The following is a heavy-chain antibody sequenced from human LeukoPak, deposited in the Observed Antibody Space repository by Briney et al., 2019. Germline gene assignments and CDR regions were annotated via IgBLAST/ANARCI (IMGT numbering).Heavy chain of an antibody. CDR2: IIPIFGTA. D-gene: IGHD2-8*01. V-gene: IGHV1-69*05. J-gene: IGHJ6*03. CDR3: ARAAYAISYYYYYYYMDV. Sequence: SVKVSCKASGGTFSSYAISWVRQAPGQGLEWMGRIIPIFGTANYAQKFQGRVTITTDESTSTAYMELSSLRSDDTAVYYCARAAYAISYYYYYYYMDVWGKGTTVTVSS. CDR1: GGTFSSYA.